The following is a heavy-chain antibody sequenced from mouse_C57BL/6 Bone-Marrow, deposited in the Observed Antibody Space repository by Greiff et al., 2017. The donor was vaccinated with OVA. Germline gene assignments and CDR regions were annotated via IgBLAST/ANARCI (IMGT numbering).Heavy chain of an antibody. CDR1: GFNIKDDY. V-gene: IGHV14-4*01. CDR3: TSYGNFDY. Sequence: EVQVVESGAELVRPGASVKLSCTASGFNIKDDYMHWVKQRPEKGLEWIGWIDPENGDTEYASKFQGKATIQADTHSHTAYLQLSSLTSEDTAVYYCTSYGNFDYWGQGTTLTVSS. J-gene: IGHJ2*01. CDR2: IDPENGDT. D-gene: IGHD2-1*01.